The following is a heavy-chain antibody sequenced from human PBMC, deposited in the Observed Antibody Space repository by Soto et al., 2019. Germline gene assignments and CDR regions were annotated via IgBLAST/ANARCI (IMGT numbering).Heavy chain of an antibody. J-gene: IGHJ4*02. Sequence: VGSLRLSCAASGFTFSCYAMSCVRPAPGKGLEWVSAISGSGGSTYYADSVKGRFTITRDNSKNTLYLQMNSLRADDTAVYYCAKDLGGITGTYYWGQGTQVTVSS. V-gene: IGHV3-23*01. CDR2: ISGSGGST. CDR3: AKDLGGITGTYY. CDR1: GFTFSCYA. D-gene: IGHD1-20*01.